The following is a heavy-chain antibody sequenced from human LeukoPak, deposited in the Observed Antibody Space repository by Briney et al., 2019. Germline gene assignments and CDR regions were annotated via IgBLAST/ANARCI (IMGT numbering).Heavy chain of an antibody. J-gene: IGHJ4*02. CDR2: INPTGGST. D-gene: IGHD6-19*01. V-gene: IGHV1-46*01. CDR3: ARGRGQWLVDY. CDR1: GYTFTSYY. Sequence: GTSVKVSCKASGYTFTSYYMHWVRQAPGQGLEWMGLINPTGGSTGYAQKFQGRVTMTRDTSISTAYMELSSLRSEDTAVYYCARGRGQWLVDYWGQGTLVTVSS.